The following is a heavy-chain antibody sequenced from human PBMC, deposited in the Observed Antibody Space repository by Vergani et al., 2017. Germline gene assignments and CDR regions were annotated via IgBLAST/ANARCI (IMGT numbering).Heavy chain of an antibody. D-gene: IGHD2-21*01. J-gene: IGHJ2*01. V-gene: IGHV4-38-2*02. CDR3: ARSQGDYWYFDL. CDR1: GGSIGSGFY. Sequence: QVQLQESGPGLVKPSETLSLTCTVSGGSIGSGFYWAWIRQSPGEGLQWLTSIHNRGKTYHNPSLKTRVSVSLDTSKNRFALNLTSVTATDTAVYYCARSQGDYWYFDLWGPGSLVTVSS. CDR2: IHNRGKT.